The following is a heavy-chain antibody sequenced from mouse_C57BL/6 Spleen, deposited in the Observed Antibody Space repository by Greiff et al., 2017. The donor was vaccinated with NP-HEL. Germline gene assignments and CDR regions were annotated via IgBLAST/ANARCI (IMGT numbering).Heavy chain of an antibody. D-gene: IGHD2-4*01. CDR2: IYPGDGDT. Sequence: VQLQQSGPELVKPGASVKISCKASGYAFSSSWMNWVKQRPGKGLEWIGRIYPGDGDTNYNGKFKGKATLTADKSSSTAYMQLSSLTSEDSAVYFCASSYDDDGMDYWGQGTSVTVSS. J-gene: IGHJ4*01. CDR1: GYAFSSSW. CDR3: ASSYDDDGMDY. V-gene: IGHV1-82*01.